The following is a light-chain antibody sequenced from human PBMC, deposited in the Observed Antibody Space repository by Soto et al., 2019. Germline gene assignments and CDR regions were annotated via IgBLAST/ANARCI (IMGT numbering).Light chain of an antibody. CDR1: QSVSSY. J-gene: IGKJ1*01. CDR3: QQYNSYSGT. Sequence: EIVLTQSPATLSLSPEERATLSCRASQSVSSYLAWYQQKPGQAPRLLIYDASNRATGIPARFSGSGSGTEFTLTISSLQSDDFATYYCQQYNSYSGTFGQGTKVHIK. CDR2: DAS. V-gene: IGKV3-11*01.